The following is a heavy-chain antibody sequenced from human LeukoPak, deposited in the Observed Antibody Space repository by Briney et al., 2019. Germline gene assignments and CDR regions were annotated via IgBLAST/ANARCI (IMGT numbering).Heavy chain of an antibody. Sequence: SETLSLTCTVSGGSISSYYWSWIRQPPGKGLEWIGEINHSGSTNYNPSLKSRVTISVDTSKNQFSLKLSSVTAADTAVYYCARHLETQPVATFDYWGQGTLVTVSS. CDR2: INHSGST. CDR1: GGSISSYY. CDR3: ARHLETQPVATFDY. D-gene: IGHD3-3*01. V-gene: IGHV4-34*01. J-gene: IGHJ4*02.